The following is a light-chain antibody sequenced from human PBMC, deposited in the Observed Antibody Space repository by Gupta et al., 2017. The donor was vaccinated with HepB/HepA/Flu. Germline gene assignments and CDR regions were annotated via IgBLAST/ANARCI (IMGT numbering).Light chain of an antibody. CDR1: QSVLYSSNNKNY. CDR3: QQYYSTPPT. V-gene: IGKV4-1*01. Sequence: DIVMTQSPYSLALSLGERATINCKSSQSVLYSSNNKNYLAWYQQKPGQPPKLLIYWASTRESGVPDRFSGSGSGTDFTLTISSLQAEDVAVYYCQQYYSTPPTFGQGTKVEIK. J-gene: IGKJ1*01. CDR2: WAS.